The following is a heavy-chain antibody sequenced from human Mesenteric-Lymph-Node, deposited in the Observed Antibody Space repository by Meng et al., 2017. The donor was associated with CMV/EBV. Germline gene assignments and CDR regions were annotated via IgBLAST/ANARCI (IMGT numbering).Heavy chain of an antibody. V-gene: IGHV3-48*03. CDR3: ARGNWFDP. Sequence: GESLKISCEVSGFIFSIYEMNWVRQAPGKGLECVSYISNGGDTIYYADSVKGRFTVSRDNAKNSLYLQMNSLRAEDTAVYYCARGNWFDPWGQGTLVTVSS. CDR2: ISNGGDTI. J-gene: IGHJ5*02. CDR1: GFIFSIYE.